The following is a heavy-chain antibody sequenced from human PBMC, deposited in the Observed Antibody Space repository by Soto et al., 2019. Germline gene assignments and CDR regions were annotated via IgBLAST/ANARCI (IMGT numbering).Heavy chain of an antibody. J-gene: IGHJ6*02. CDR1: GGSFSGYY. CDR3: ARDRFASYYYYGMDV. Sequence: SETLSLTCAVYGGSFSGYYWSWIRQPPGKGLGWIGEINHSGSTNYNPSLKSRVTISVDTSKNQFSLKLSSVTAADTAVYYCARDRFASYYYYGMDVWGQGTTVTVSS. CDR2: INHSGST. V-gene: IGHV4-34*01.